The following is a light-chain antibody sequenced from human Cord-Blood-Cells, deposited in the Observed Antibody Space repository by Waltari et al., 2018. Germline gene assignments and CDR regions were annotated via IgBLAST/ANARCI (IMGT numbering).Light chain of an antibody. V-gene: IGLV2-8*01. Sequence: QSALTQPPSASGSPGPSVTISCTATSSDVGGYNYVSWYQQHPGKAPKLMIYEVSKRPSGVPDRFSGSKSGNTASLTVSGLQAEDEADYYCSSYAGSNNLQVFGGGTKLTVL. CDR2: EVS. J-gene: IGLJ2*01. CDR1: SSDVGGYNY. CDR3: SSYAGSNNLQV.